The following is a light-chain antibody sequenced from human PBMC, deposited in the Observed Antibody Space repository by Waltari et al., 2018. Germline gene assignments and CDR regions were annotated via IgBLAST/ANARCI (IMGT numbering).Light chain of an antibody. CDR1: ILAKKY. Sequence: SYALTQPSSVSVSPGQTAKILCSGDILAKKYARWFQQKPGQAPLLLIYEDSERPSEIPGRFSGSSSGTTVTLTITGAHVDDEADYYCFSAADNNWVFGGGTKLTVL. J-gene: IGLJ3*02. CDR2: EDS. CDR3: FSAADNNWV. V-gene: IGLV3-27*01.